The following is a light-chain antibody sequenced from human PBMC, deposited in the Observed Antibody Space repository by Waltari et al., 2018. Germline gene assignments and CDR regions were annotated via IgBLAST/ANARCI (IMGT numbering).Light chain of an antibody. CDR1: SSNIGGNY. CDR3: AAWDDSLSAWV. CDR2: RND. Sequence: QSVLTQPPSASGTPGQRVTISCSGSSSNIGGNYVYWYQQLPGTAPKLLIYRNDQRPSGVPDRFSGSKSGTSASLAISGLRSEDEADYYCAAWDDSLSAWVFGGGTKLTVL. J-gene: IGLJ3*02. V-gene: IGLV1-47*01.